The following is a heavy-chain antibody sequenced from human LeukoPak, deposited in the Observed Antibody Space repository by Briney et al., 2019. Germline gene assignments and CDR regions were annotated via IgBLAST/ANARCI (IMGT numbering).Heavy chain of an antibody. CDR1: GYSISSGYY. CDR2: IYHSGST. Sequence: SETLSLTCTVSGYSISSGYYWGWIRPPPGKGLEWIGSIYHSGSTYYNPSLKSRVTMSVDTSKNQFSLKLSSVTAADTAVYYCARDHSSSWYYFDYWGQGTLVTVSS. D-gene: IGHD6-13*01. V-gene: IGHV4-38-2*02. CDR3: ARDHSSSWYYFDY. J-gene: IGHJ4*02.